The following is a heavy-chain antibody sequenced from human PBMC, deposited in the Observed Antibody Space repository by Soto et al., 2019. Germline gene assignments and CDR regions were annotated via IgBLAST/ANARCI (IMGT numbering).Heavy chain of an antibody. Sequence: QLQLQESGSGLVKPSQTLSLTCAVSGGSISSGGYSWSWIRQPPGKGLEWIGYIYHSGSTYYNPSLKSRVTISVDRSKNQFSLKLRSVTAADTAVYYCARDPSPYGSGSYGGMDVWGQGTTVTVSS. D-gene: IGHD3-10*01. CDR3: ARDPSPYGSGSYGGMDV. J-gene: IGHJ6*02. CDR1: GGSISSGGYS. V-gene: IGHV4-30-2*01. CDR2: IYHSGST.